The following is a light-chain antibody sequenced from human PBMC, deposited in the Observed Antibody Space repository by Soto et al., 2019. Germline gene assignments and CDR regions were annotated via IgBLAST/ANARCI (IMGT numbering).Light chain of an antibody. V-gene: IGKV1-39*01. J-gene: IGKJ3*01. Sequence: DIQMTQSPSSLSASVGDRVTITCRASQSINSYLNWYQQKPGKAPKLLIYAASSLQSGVPSRFSGDGSGTDFTLTISSLQPEDFATYFCQQSYSRGFTFGPGTKVYIK. CDR3: QQSYSRGFT. CDR1: QSINSY. CDR2: AAS.